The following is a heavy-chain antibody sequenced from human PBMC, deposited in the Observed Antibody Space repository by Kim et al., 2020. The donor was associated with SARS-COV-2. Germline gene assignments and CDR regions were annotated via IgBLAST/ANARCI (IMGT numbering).Heavy chain of an antibody. CDR2: ISGSGGST. Sequence: GGSLRLSCAASGFTFSSYAMSWVRQAPGKGLEWVSAISGSGGSTYYADSVKGRFTISRDNSKNTLYLQMNSLRAEDTAVYYCAKLPNHPQYYDILTGYSARTENRGMDVWGQGTTVTVSS. CDR3: AKLPNHPQYYDILTGYSARTENRGMDV. D-gene: IGHD3-9*01. V-gene: IGHV3-23*01. CDR1: GFTFSSYA. J-gene: IGHJ6*02.